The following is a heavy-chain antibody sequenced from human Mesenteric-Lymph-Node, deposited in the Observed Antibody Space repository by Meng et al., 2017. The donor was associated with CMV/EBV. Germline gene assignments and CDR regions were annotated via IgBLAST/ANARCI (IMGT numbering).Heavy chain of an antibody. CDR2: IRFDGIDE. Sequence: GESLKISCVASGFDFTKNGFHWVRQAPGKGLEWVAFIRFDGIDEYYSDSVKGRFTISRDDSKNTVYLQMYSLRAEDTAVYHCAKDWGYYFGTGSYKDVWGQGTTVTVSS. CDR1: GFDFTKNG. D-gene: IGHD3-10*01. CDR3: AKDWGYYFGTGSYKDV. V-gene: IGHV3-30*02. J-gene: IGHJ6*02.